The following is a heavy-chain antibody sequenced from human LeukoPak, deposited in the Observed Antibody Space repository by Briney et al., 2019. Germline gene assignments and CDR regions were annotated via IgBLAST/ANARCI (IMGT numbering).Heavy chain of an antibody. D-gene: IGHD2-2*01. Sequence: GGSLRLSCAASGFTFSSYWMSWVRQAPGKGLEWVSVIYSGGGSTFYADSVKGRFTISRDNSKNTLYLQMNSLRAEDTAVYYCARDPGYCDNTSCYAANFDYWGQGTLVTVSS. CDR3: ARDPGYCDNTSCYAANFDY. CDR2: IYSGGGST. J-gene: IGHJ4*02. CDR1: GFTFSSYW. V-gene: IGHV3-66*01.